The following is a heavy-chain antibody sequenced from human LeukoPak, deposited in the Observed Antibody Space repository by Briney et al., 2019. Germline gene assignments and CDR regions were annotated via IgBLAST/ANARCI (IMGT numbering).Heavy chain of an antibody. CDR2: TYYRSKWYN. CDR1: GDSVSSNSGA. D-gene: IGHD4-17*01. J-gene: IGHJ2*01. V-gene: IGHV6-1*01. Sequence: SQTLSLTCAISGDSVSSNSGAWNWIRQSPSRGLEWLGRTYYRSKWYNDYAVSVKSRITINPDTSKNQFSLQLNSVTPEDTAVYYSARDSPLTTVTTFPYWYFDLWGRGTLVTVSS. CDR3: ARDSPLTTVTTFPYWYFDL.